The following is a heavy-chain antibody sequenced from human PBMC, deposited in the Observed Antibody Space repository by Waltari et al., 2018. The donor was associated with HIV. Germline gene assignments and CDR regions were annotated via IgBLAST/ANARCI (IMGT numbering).Heavy chain of an antibody. V-gene: IGHV4-61*01. CDR1: GGSVSSGNYY. Sequence: QVQLQESGPGLVKPSETLSLTCTVPGGSVSSGNYYWSWIRQPPGKGLEWIGYIYYSGSTNYNPSLKSQVTISIDTSKNQFSLKLRSVTAADTALYYCARSTVVAGSSFDYWGQGTLVTVPS. CDR3: ARSTVVAGSSFDY. D-gene: IGHD6-19*01. J-gene: IGHJ4*02. CDR2: IYYSGST.